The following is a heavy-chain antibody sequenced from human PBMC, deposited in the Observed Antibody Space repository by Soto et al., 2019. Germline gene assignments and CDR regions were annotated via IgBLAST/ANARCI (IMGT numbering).Heavy chain of an antibody. D-gene: IGHD3-3*01. V-gene: IGHV4-4*02. CDR1: GGSISSSNW. Sequence: TLSLTCAVSGGSISSSNWWSWVRQPPGKGLEWIGEIYHSGSTNYNPSLKSRVTISVDKSKNQFSLKLSSVTAADTAVYYCARESRSITIFGVVILNWFDPWGQGTLVTVSS. J-gene: IGHJ5*02. CDR2: IYHSGST. CDR3: ARESRSITIFGVVILNWFDP.